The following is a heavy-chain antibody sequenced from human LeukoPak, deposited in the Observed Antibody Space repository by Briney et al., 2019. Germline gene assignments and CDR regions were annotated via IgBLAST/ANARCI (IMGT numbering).Heavy chain of an antibody. D-gene: IGHD1-26*01. CDR3: ARARVGAPTDY. Sequence: GGSLRLSCAASGFPFSSYAMYWVRQAPGKGLVWVSRVHGDGNNIGYADSVKGRFTISRDNAKNTLYLQMNSLRPEDTAVYYCARARVGAPTDYWGQGTLVIVSS. V-gene: IGHV3-74*01. J-gene: IGHJ4*02. CDR2: VHGDGNNI. CDR1: GFPFSSYA.